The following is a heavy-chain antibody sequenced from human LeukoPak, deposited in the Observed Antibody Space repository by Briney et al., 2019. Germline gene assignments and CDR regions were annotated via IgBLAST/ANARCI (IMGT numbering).Heavy chain of an antibody. J-gene: IGHJ5*02. CDR2: IYYSGNT. CDR1: GGSISSYY. CDR3: ARRITIFGVAPPGSWFDP. D-gene: IGHD3-3*01. V-gene: IGHV4-59*08. Sequence: SETLSLTCTVSGGSISSYYWSWIRQPPGKGLEWIGYIYYSGNTDYNPSLKSRVTISVDTSKNQFSLKLSSVTAADTAVYYCARRITIFGVAPPGSWFDPWGQGTLVTVSS.